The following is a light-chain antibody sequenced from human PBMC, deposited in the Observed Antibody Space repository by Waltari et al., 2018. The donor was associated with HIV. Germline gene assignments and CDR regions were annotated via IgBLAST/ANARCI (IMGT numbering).Light chain of an antibody. Sequence: EIVMTQSPATLSLSPGERATLSCRASQSVSSNLAWYQQKPGLAPRLLIYGASTRATGIPARFSGSGSGTDFTLTISSLQSEDFAVYCCQQYNNWASWTFGQGTNVEI. CDR2: GAS. J-gene: IGKJ1*01. CDR3: QQYNNWASWT. CDR1: QSVSSN. V-gene: IGKV3-15*01.